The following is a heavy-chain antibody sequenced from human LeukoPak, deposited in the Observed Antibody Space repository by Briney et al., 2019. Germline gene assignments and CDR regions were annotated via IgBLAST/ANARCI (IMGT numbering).Heavy chain of an antibody. J-gene: IGHJ4*02. Sequence: SETLSLTCAVYGGSMTTCSWSWIRQPPGKGLEWIGYIYTSGGTNYIPSLKGRVTISIDTSKNQFSLKLSSVTAADSAVYYCARLTRLSTSPDRYYLDYWGQGTLVTVSS. CDR2: IYTSGGT. D-gene: IGHD6-6*01. CDR3: ARLTRLSTSPDRYYLDY. V-gene: IGHV4-4*09. CDR1: GGSMTTCS.